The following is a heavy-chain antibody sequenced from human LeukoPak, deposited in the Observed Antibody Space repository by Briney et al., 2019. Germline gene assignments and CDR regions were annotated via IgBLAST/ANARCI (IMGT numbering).Heavy chain of an antibody. CDR3: ARREPFDY. CDR1: GGTFSSYA. V-gene: IGHV1-2*02. D-gene: IGHD1-14*01. Sequence: EASVKVSCKASGGTFSSYAISWVRQAPGQGLEWMGWINPNSGGTNYAQKFQGRVTMTRDTSISPAYMELSRLRSDDTAVYYCARREPFDYWGQGTLVTVSS. CDR2: INPNSGGT. J-gene: IGHJ4*02.